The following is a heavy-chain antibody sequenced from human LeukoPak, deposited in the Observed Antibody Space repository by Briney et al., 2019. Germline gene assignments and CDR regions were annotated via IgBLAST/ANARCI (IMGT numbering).Heavy chain of an antibody. CDR2: ISYDGSNK. CDR3: ARAPYYYGSGSYYRVYFDY. D-gene: IGHD3-10*01. V-gene: IGHV3-30-3*01. Sequence: PGGSLRLSCAASGFTFSSYAMHWVRQAPGKGLEWVAVISYDGSNKYYADSVKGRFTISRDNSKNTLYLQMNSLRAEDTAVYYCARAPYYYGSGSYYRVYFDYWGQGTLVTVSS. J-gene: IGHJ4*02. CDR1: GFTFSSYA.